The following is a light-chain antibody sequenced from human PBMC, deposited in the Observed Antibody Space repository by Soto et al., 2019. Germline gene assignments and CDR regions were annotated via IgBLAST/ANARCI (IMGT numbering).Light chain of an antibody. CDR1: QSVLYSSNNKNY. CDR2: WAS. Sequence: DIVMTQSPDSLAVSLGERATINYKSSQSVLYSSNNKNYLAWYQQKPGQPPKLLIYWASTRESGVPDRFSGSGSGTDFTLTISSLQAEDVAVYYCQQYYNTPWTFGQGTKVEIK. V-gene: IGKV4-1*01. J-gene: IGKJ1*01. CDR3: QQYYNTPWT.